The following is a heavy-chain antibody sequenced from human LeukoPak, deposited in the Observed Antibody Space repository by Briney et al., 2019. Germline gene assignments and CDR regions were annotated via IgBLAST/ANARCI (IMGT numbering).Heavy chain of an antibody. CDR3: AKEVHPLAARHPYFDY. Sequence: PGGSLRLSCAASGFTFSAYWMTWVRQAPGKGLAWVANIIEGGDVKYYVDSVKGRFTISRDNTKNSLYLQMTSLRADDTAVYYCAKEVHPLAARHPYFDYWGQGTLVTVSS. CDR1: GFTFSAYW. D-gene: IGHD6-6*01. CDR2: IIEGGDVK. J-gene: IGHJ4*02. V-gene: IGHV3-7*01.